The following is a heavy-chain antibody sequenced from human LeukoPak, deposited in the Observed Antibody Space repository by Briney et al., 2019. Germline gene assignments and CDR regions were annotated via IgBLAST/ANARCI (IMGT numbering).Heavy chain of an antibody. CDR2: ISGSAAST. CDR1: GITFSTYA. J-gene: IGHJ4*02. Sequence: GGSLRLSCAASGITFSTYAMNWVRQAPGKGLEWVSVISGSAASTSYADSVKGRFTISRDNSRNTPYLQMNNLRAEDTAVYYCAKEGRNWGRDCFDYCGQGTLVTVSS. V-gene: IGHV3-23*01. D-gene: IGHD7-27*01. CDR3: AKEGRNWGRDCFDY.